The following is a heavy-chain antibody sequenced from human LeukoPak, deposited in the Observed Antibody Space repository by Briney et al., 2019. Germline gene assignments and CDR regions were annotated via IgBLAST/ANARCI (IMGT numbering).Heavy chain of an antibody. Sequence: GGSLRLSCAASGFTFDGYAMHWVRQVPGKGLEWVSGINWNSGSIGYADSVKGRFTISRDNAKNSLYLQMNSLRAKDTALYYCAKDQGGYASNFDYWGQGTLVTVSS. V-gene: IGHV3-9*01. J-gene: IGHJ4*02. D-gene: IGHD5-12*01. CDR2: INWNSGSI. CDR1: GFTFDGYA. CDR3: AKDQGGYASNFDY.